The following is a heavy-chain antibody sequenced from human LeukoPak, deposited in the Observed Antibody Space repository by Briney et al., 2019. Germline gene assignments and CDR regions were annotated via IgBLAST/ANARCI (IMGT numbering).Heavy chain of an antibody. J-gene: IGHJ3*02. V-gene: IGHV3-33*08. CDR3: ARGRGSGWYDAFDI. Sequence: QPGGSLRLSCAPSGFTFSSHGMPWVRQAPGKGLEWVAVIWYDGSNKFYADSVRGRFTISRDNSKNTLYVQMNSLRAEDTAVYYCARGRGSGWYDAFDIWGQGTMVTVSS. D-gene: IGHD6-19*01. CDR1: GFTFSSHG. CDR2: IWYDGSNK.